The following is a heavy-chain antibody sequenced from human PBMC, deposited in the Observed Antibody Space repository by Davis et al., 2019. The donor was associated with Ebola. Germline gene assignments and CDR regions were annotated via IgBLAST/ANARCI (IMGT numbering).Heavy chain of an antibody. V-gene: IGHV3-23*01. CDR1: GFTFSCYA. CDR2: ISGSGGST. CDR3: AIGGGWAVGIDY. Sequence: GESLKISCAASGFTFSCYAMSWVRQAPGKGLEWVSAISGSGGSTCNADSVKGRFTISRDNSKNTLYLQMNSLRAEDTAVYYCAIGGGWAVGIDYWGQGTLVTVSS. D-gene: IGHD6-19*01. J-gene: IGHJ4*02.